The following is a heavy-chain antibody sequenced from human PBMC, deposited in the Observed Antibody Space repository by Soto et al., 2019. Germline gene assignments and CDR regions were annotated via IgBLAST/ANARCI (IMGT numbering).Heavy chain of an antibody. CDR2: INAGNGNT. V-gene: IGHV1-3*01. D-gene: IGHD2-15*01. CDR3: ARGEGYCSGGTCYRWFDP. Sequence: WASVKVSCKASGYTFTKYAMHWVRQAPGQRLEWMGWINAGNGNTKYSRKFQGRVTITRDTSATTAYMELSSLRSEDTAVYYCARGEGYCSGGTCYRWFDPWGQGTLVTVSS. J-gene: IGHJ5*02. CDR1: GYTFTKYA.